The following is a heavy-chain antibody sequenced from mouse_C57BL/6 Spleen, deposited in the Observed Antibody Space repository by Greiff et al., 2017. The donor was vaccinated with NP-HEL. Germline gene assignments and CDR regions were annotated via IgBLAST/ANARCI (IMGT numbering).Heavy chain of an antibody. J-gene: IGHJ3*01. D-gene: IGHD2-5*01. V-gene: IGHV1-64*01. CDR2: IHPNSGST. CDR3: ARSPAYYSNYGAFFAY. CDR1: GYTFTSYW. Sequence: VQLQQPGAELVKPGASVKLSCKASGYTFTSYWMHWVKQRPGQGLEWIGMIHPNSGSTNYNEKFKSKATLTVDKSSSTAYMQLSSLTSEDSAVYYCARSPAYYSNYGAFFAYWGQGTLVTVSA.